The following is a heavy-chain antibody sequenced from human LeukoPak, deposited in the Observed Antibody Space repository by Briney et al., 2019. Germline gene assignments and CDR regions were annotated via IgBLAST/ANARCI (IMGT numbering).Heavy chain of an antibody. D-gene: IGHD2-21*02. J-gene: IGHJ4*02. V-gene: IGHV3-21*01. CDR3: ARDQGGGDYYFDY. Sequence: GGSLRLSCAASGFTFSSYSVNWVRQAPGKGLEWVSSISSGSSYIYYADSVKGRFTISRDNAKNSLYLQMNSLRAEDTAVYYCARDQGGGDYYFDYWGQGTLVTVSS. CDR2: ISSGSSYI. CDR1: GFTFSSYS.